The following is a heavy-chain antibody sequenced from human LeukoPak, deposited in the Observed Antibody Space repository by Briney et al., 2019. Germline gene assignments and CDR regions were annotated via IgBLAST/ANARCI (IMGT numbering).Heavy chain of an antibody. V-gene: IGHV1-2*02. CDR1: GYTFTGYY. Sequence: GASVKVSCKASGYTFTGYYMHWVRQAPGQGLEWVGWINPNSGGTNYAQKFQGRVTMTRDTSISTAYMELSRLRSDDTAVYYCARGGIAARLCPDYWGQGTLVTVSS. CDR2: INPNSGGT. CDR3: ARGGIAARLCPDY. D-gene: IGHD6-6*01. J-gene: IGHJ4*02.